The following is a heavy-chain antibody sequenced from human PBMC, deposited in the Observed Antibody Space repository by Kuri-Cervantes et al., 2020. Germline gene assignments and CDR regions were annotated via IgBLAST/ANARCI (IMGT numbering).Heavy chain of an antibody. CDR3: ARYPNDNVVVPGASRHDAFDI. D-gene: IGHD2-2*01. CDR1: GFTFSSYW. Sequence: GESLKISCAASGFTFSSYWMTWVRQAPGKGLEWVANIKLDGSAIFYVDSVKGRFTISRDNAKNSLYLQMNSLRAEDTAVYYCARYPNDNVVVPGASRHDAFDIWGQGTMVTVSS. J-gene: IGHJ3*02. V-gene: IGHV3-7*01. CDR2: IKLDGSAI.